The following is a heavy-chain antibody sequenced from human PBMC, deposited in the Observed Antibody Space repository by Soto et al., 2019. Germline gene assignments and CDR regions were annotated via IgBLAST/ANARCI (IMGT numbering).Heavy chain of an antibody. V-gene: IGHV3-23*01. D-gene: IGHD6-6*01. CDR3: AKKGGGGWRSSSLLAFDY. CDR1: GFTFSSYA. J-gene: IGHJ4*02. Sequence: GGSLRLSCAASGFTFSSYAMSWVRQAPGKGLEWVSAISGSGGSTYYADSVKGRFTISRDNSKNTLYLQMNSLRAEDTAVYYCAKKGGGGWRSSSLLAFDYWGQGTLVTVSS. CDR2: ISGSGGST.